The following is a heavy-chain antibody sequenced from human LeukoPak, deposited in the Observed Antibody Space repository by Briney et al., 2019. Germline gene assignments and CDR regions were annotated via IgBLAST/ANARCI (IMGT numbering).Heavy chain of an antibody. CDR1: GFTFSSYG. V-gene: IGHV3-30*18. J-gene: IGHJ4*02. D-gene: IGHD6-13*01. Sequence: GRSLRLSCAASGFTFSSYGMHWVRQAPGKGLECVAIISYDGSNKYYTDSVKGRFTISRDNSKNTLYLQMNSLRAEDTAVYYCAKSGIEAAGSLVYFDYWGQGTLATASS. CDR3: AKSGIEAAGSLVYFDY. CDR2: ISYDGSNK.